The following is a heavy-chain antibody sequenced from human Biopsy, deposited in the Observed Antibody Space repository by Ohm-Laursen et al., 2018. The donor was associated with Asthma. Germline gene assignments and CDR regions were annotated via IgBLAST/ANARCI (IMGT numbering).Heavy chain of an antibody. D-gene: IGHD5-12*01. CDR3: ARGYSGTDRIVYYYSGMEV. CDR2: LIPVLGTA. J-gene: IGHJ6*02. CDR1: GDSLGSFINYA. V-gene: IGHV1-69*13. Sequence: GASVKVSCKASGDSLGSFINYAISWVRQAPRQGLEWMGGLIPVLGTADYAPMFEGRVTITADESTSTAYLELTSLRFEDTAVYNCARGYSGTDRIVYYYSGMEVWGQGTTVTVSS.